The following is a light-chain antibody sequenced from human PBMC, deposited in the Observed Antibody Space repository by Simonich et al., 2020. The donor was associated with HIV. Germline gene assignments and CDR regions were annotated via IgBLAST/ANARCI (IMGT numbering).Light chain of an antibody. CDR2: DAS. V-gene: IGKV3-15*01. CDR1: QSVSSN. Sequence: EMVMTQSPATLSLSPGERATLSCRASQSVSSNLAWYQQKPGQAPTLLIYDASTRATGIPARFSSSGSGTEFTLTINRMQSEDFAVYYCQQYNNWPRTFGLGTKVEIK. CDR3: QQYNNWPRT. J-gene: IGKJ1*01.